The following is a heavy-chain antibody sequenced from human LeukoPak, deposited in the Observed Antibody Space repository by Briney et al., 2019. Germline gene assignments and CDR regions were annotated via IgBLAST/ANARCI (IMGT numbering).Heavy chain of an antibody. CDR3: ARDQSGGAAAEFDY. CDR1: GGTFSSYT. D-gene: IGHD6-13*01. V-gene: IGHV1-69*04. J-gene: IGHJ4*02. Sequence: SVKVSCKASGGTFSSYTIGWVRQAPGQGLEWMGRIIPILGIANYAQKFQGRVTITADKSTSTAYMELSSLRSEDTAVYYCARDQSGGAAAEFDYWGQGTLVTVSS. CDR2: IIPILGIA.